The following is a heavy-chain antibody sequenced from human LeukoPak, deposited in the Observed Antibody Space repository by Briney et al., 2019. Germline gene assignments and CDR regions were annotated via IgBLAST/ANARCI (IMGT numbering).Heavy chain of an antibody. D-gene: IGHD2-2*01. Sequence: ASVKVSCKVSGYMFTELPIHWVQQAPGKGLEWMGTFDPEDGKIIYAQSFEGRLTMTEDTTTDTAYVELSGLRSEDTAVYYCATDSAPVGLDGFDVWGQGTMVTVSS. CDR2: FDPEDGKI. CDR1: GYMFTELP. CDR3: ATDSAPVGLDGFDV. J-gene: IGHJ3*01. V-gene: IGHV1-24*01.